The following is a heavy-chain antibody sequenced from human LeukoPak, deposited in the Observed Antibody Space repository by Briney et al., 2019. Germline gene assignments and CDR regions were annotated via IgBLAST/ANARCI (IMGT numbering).Heavy chain of an antibody. CDR3: ARDREGGYYDSSGYYP. CDR2: IIPILGIA. J-gene: IGHJ5*02. D-gene: IGHD3-22*01. Sequence: GSSVRLSCKASGGTFSSYAISWVRQAPGQGLEWRGRIIPILGIANYAQKFQGRVTITADKSTSTAYMELSSLRSEDTAVYYCARDREGGYYDSSGYYPWGQGTLVTVSS. CDR1: GGTFSSYA. V-gene: IGHV1-69*04.